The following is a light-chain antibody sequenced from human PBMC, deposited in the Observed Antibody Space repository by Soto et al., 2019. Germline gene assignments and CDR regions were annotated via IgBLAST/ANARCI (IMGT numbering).Light chain of an antibody. CDR1: QSISIY. Sequence: DIQMTQSPSSLSSSVVYVFTITCRSRQSISIYLNWYQLKPGKAPNLLMYGASYLKSGVPTRFSGSGSGTDFTLTISSLQPEDFAIYYCQQTYTTPEITFGQGTRLEIK. CDR3: QQTYTTPEIT. J-gene: IGKJ5*01. V-gene: IGKV1-39*01. CDR2: GAS.